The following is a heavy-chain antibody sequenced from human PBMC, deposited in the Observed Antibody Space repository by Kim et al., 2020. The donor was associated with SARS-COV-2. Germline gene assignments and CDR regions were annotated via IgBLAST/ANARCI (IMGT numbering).Heavy chain of an antibody. CDR2: ISSSSSYI. CDR3: ARDLGLITMAGGMDV. J-gene: IGHJ6*02. CDR1: GFTFSSYS. V-gene: IGHV3-21*01. Sequence: GGSLRLSCAASGFTFSSYSMNWVRQAPGKGLEWVSSISSSSSYIYYADSVKGRFTISRDNAKNSLYLQMNSLRAEDTAVYYCARDLGLITMAGGMDVWGQGTTVTVSS. D-gene: IGHD3-10*01.